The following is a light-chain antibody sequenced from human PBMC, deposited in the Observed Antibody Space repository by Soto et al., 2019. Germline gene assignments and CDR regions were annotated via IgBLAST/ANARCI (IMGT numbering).Light chain of an antibody. CDR3: QSYDSSNVAV. Sequence: NFMLTQPHSVSESPGKTVTISCTRSSGSIASNYVQWYQQRPGSAPTTVIYEDNQRPSGVPDRFSGSIDSSSNSASLTISGLKTADEADYYCQSYDSSNVAVFGGGTQLTVL. J-gene: IGLJ7*01. V-gene: IGLV6-57*03. CDR1: SGSIASNY. CDR2: EDN.